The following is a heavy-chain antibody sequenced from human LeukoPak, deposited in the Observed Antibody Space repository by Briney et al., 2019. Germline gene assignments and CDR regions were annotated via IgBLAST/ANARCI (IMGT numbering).Heavy chain of an antibody. CDR3: ATTSSAGGIYYYYMDV. J-gene: IGHJ6*03. CDR1: GGTFSSYA. D-gene: IGHD6-13*01. CDR2: IIPTFGTA. V-gene: IGHV1-69*05. Sequence: ASVKVSCKASGGTFSSYAISWVRQAPGQGLEWMGGIIPTFGTANYAQKFQGRVTITTDESTSTAYMELSSLRSEDTAVYYCATTSSAGGIYYYYMDVWGKGTTVTVSS.